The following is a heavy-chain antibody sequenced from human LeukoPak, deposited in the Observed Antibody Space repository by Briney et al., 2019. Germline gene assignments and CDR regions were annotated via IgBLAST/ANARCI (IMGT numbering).Heavy chain of an antibody. D-gene: IGHD3-10*02. CDR1: GFTFSTHW. J-gene: IGHJ4*02. CDR3: ARDFNVHY. CDR2: IKEDGSEK. V-gene: IGHV3-7*05. Sequence: GGSLRLSCAASGFTFSTHWMTWVRQAPGKGLEWVANIKEDGSEKHYVDSVKGRFTISRDNAKNSLYLQMNSLGAEDTAVYYCARDFNVHYWGQGTLVTVSS.